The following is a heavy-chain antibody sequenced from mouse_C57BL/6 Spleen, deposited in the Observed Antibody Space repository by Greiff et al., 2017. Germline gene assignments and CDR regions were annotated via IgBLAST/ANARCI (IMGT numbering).Heavy chain of an antibody. D-gene: IGHD6-2*01. CDR1: GYTFTSYW. Sequence: QVQLQQSGAELVMPGASAKLSCKASGYTFTSYWMHWVKQRPGQGLEWIGEIDPSDSYTNYNQKFKGKSTLTVDKSSSTAYMQLSSLTSEDSAVYYCARGSLGDYWGQGTTLTVSS. CDR3: ARGSLGDY. CDR2: IDPSDSYT. J-gene: IGHJ2*01. V-gene: IGHV1-69*01.